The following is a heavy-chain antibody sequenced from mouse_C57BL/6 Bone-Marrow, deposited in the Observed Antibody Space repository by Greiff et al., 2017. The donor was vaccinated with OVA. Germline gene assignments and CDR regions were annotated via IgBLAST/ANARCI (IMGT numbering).Heavy chain of an antibody. CDR2: IRRKSNNYAT. Sequence: EVQLLESGGGLVQPKASLKLSCAASGFSFTPYALNWVRQAPGPGLEWVARIRRKSNNYATYYAVSVKDRVTNSRDDSEHMLYLQMNNLKTEDTARYYGVADLDYWGQGTTLTVSS. J-gene: IGHJ2*01. CDR3: VADLDY. CDR1: GFSFTPYA. V-gene: IGHV10-1*01.